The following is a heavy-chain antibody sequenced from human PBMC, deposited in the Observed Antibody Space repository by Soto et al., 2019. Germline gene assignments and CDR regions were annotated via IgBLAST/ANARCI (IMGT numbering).Heavy chain of an antibody. V-gene: IGHV6-1*01. J-gene: IGHJ3*02. CDR2: TYYRSKWYN. D-gene: IGHD6-19*01. CDR1: GDSVSSNSAA. CDR3: ARVAYSSGCFCAFDI. Sequence: SQTLSLTCAISGDSVSSNSAAWNWIRQSPSRGLEWLGRTYYRSKWYNDYAVSVKSRITINPDTSKNQFSLQLNSVTPEDAAVYHCARVAYSSGCFCAFDIWGQGTMVTVSS.